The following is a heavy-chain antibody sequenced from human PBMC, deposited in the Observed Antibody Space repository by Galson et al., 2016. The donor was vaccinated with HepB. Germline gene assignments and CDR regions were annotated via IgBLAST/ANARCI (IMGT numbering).Heavy chain of an antibody. CDR2: IHYSGDT. CDR3: ARDGYNCGLDC. D-gene: IGHD5-24*01. V-gene: IGHV4-59*01. J-gene: IGHJ4*02. CDR1: GGSISTYY. Sequence: SETLSLTCTVSGGSISTYYWNWIRQPPGKGLEWIGCIHYSGDTKSDPSLTSRVTMSLDTSKNQFSLQLSSVTAADTAIYYCARDGYNCGLDCWGQGTLVTVSS.